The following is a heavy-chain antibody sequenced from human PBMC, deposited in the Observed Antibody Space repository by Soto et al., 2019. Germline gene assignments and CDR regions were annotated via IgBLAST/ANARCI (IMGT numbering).Heavy chain of an antibody. CDR1: GGSISSGGYY. V-gene: IGHV4-31*03. J-gene: IGHJ6*02. D-gene: IGHD3-16*01. Sequence: SETLSLTCTVSGGSISSGGYYWSWIRQHPGKGLEWIGYIYYSGSTYYNPSLKSRVAISVDTSKNQFSLKLSSVTAADTAVYYCARDVGELHYYYYGMDVWGQGTTVTVSS. CDR2: IYYSGST. CDR3: ARDVGELHYYYYGMDV.